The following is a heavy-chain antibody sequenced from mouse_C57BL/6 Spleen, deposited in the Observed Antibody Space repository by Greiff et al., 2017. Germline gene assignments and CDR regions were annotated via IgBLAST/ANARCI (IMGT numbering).Heavy chain of an antibody. CDR2: IRLKSDNYAT. Sequence: DVQLQESGGGLVQPGGSMKLSCVASGFTFSNYWMNWVRQSPEKGLEWVAQIRLKSDNYATHYAESVKGRFTISRDDSKSSVYLQMNNLRAEDTGIYYCTAGRGDAMDYWGQGTSVTVSS. CDR3: TAGRGDAMDY. V-gene: IGHV6-3*01. J-gene: IGHJ4*01. CDR1: GFTFSNYW. D-gene: IGHD1-1*01.